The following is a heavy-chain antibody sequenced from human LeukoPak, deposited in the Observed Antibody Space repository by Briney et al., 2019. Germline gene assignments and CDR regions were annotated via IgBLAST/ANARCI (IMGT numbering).Heavy chain of an antibody. D-gene: IGHD3-22*01. V-gene: IGHV4-34*01. CDR1: GGSFSGYY. CDR3: AQNGYYFES. Sequence: SETLSLTCAVYGGSFSGYYWSWIRQPPGKGLEWIGEIDHSGTTNYNPSLKSRVAISVDTSKNQFSLKLSFVTAADTAVYYCAQNGYYFESWGQGTLATVSS. J-gene: IGHJ4*02. CDR2: IDHSGTT.